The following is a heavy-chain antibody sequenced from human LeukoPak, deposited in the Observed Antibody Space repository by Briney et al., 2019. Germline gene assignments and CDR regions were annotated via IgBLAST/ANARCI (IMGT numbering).Heavy chain of an antibody. CDR2: INHSGST. V-gene: IGHV4-34*01. D-gene: IGHD6-13*01. Sequence: SETLSLTCAVYGGSFSGYYWSWIRQPPGKGLEWIGEINHSGSTNYNPSLKSRVTISVDTSKNQFSLKLSSVTAADTAVYYCAMFSSSLYYFDYWGQGTLVTVSS. CDR1: GGSFSGYY. CDR3: AMFSSSLYYFDY. J-gene: IGHJ4*02.